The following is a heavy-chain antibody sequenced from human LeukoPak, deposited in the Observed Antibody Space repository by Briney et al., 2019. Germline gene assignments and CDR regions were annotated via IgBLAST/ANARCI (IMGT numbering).Heavy chain of an antibody. CDR1: GYTFTSYD. V-gene: IGHV1-18*01. CDR3: ARNRGFYGDYDY. Sequence: ASVKVSCKASGYTFTSYDINWVRQAPGQGLEWMGWISAYNGNTNYAQKLQGRVTMTTDTSTSTAYMELRSLRSDDTAVYYCARNRGFYGDYDYWGQGTLVTVSS. CDR2: ISAYNGNT. D-gene: IGHD4-17*01. J-gene: IGHJ4*02.